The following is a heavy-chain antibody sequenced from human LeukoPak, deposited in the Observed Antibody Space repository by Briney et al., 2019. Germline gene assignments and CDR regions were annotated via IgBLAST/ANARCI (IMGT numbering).Heavy chain of an antibody. CDR2: FDPEDGET. D-gene: IGHD2-2*01. V-gene: IGHV1-24*01. CDR1: GYTLTELS. J-gene: IGHJ4*02. Sequence: ASVKVSCKVSGYTLTELSMHCVRQAPGKGLEWMGGFDPEDGETIYAQKFQGRVTMTEDTSTDTAYMELSSLRSEDTAVYYCATGPVRCSSTSCYAIFDYWGQGTLVTVSS. CDR3: ATGPVRCSSTSCYAIFDY.